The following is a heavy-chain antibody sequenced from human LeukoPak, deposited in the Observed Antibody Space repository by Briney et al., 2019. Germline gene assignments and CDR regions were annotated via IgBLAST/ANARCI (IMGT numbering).Heavy chain of an antibody. CDR3: AREGRYYYDSSGYSSWFDP. V-gene: IGHV4-38-2*02. J-gene: IGHJ5*02. D-gene: IGHD3-22*01. Sequence: PSETLSLTCAVSGYSISSGYYWGWIRQPPGKGLEWIGSIYHSGSTYYNPSLKSRVTISVDTSKNQFSLKLSSVTAAGTAVYYCAREGRYYYDSSGYSSWFDPWGQGTLVTVSS. CDR2: IYHSGST. CDR1: GYSISSGYY.